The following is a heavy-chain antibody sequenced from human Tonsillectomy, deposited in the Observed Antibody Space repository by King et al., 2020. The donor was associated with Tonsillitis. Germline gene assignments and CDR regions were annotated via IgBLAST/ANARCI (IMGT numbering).Heavy chain of an antibody. J-gene: IGHJ4*02. Sequence: VQLVQSGAEVKKPGSSVKVSCKASGGTFSSYAISWVRQAPGQGLEWMGRIIPILGIAKYAQKFQAKVKITAAKSTNTAYLELSSLRSEDTAVYYCAREGTSSAFDYWGQGTLVTVSS. CDR3: AREGTSSAFDY. D-gene: IGHD2/OR15-2a*01. V-gene: IGHV1-69*04. CDR1: GGTFSSYA. CDR2: IIPILGIA.